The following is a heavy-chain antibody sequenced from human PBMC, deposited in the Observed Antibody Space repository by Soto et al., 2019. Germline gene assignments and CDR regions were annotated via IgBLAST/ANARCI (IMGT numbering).Heavy chain of an antibody. CDR2: IVPIRRTA. V-gene: IGHV1-69*13. D-gene: IGHD1-26*01. Sequence: SVKVSCKASGGTFSSYRINWVRQAPGQGLEWVGGIVPIRRTADYAQTFQGRVSITADESARTSYMELRSLRSQDTAVYYCVRGRDQPPVGLYFDSWGEGTRDTVSS. CDR3: VRGRDQPPVGLYFDS. CDR1: GGTFSSYR. J-gene: IGHJ4*02.